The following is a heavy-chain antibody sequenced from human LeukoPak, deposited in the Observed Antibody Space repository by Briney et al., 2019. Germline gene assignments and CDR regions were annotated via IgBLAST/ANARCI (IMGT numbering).Heavy chain of an antibody. J-gene: IGHJ4*02. V-gene: IGHV4-34*01. Sequence: SETLSLTCAVYGGSFSGSYWSWIRQPPGKGLEWIGEINHSGSTNYNPSLKSRVTISVDTSKNQFSLKLSSVTAADTAVYYCARRRRILGVVGLDYWGQGTLVTVSS. D-gene: IGHD3-3*01. CDR2: INHSGST. CDR3: ARRRRILGVVGLDY. CDR1: GGSFSGSY.